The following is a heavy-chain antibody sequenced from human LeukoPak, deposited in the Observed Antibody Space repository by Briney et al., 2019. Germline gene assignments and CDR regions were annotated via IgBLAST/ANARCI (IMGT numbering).Heavy chain of an antibody. CDR1: GFTFSNYG. D-gene: IGHD2-15*01. J-gene: IGHJ6*02. V-gene: IGHV3-33*06. CDR2: IWYDGSTE. CDR3: AKDRKVAPHCYYGMDV. Sequence: GGSLRLSCAASGFTFSNYGMQWVRPAPGKGLEGVAVIWYDGSTEHYADSVRGRFTIPRDNSKNTLYLQMTSLRADDTAVYYCAKDRKVAPHCYYGMDVWGQGTTVTVSS.